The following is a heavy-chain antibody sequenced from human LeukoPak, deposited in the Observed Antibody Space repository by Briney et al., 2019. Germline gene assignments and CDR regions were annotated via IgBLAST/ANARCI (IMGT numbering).Heavy chain of an antibody. V-gene: IGHV6-1*01. CDR1: GDSVSSNSAA. D-gene: IGHD3-22*01. CDR2: TYYRSKWCN. J-gene: IGHJ4*02. Sequence: SQTLSLTCAISGDSVSSNSAAWNWIRQSPSRGLEWLGRTYYRSKWCNDYAVSVRRRITINPDTSKNQLSLQLNSVTPEDTAVYYCARATMIPRGFDYWGQGTLVTVSS. CDR3: ARATMIPRGFDY.